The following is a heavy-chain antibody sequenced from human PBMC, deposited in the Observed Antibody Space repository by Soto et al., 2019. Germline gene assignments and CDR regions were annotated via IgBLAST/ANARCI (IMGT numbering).Heavy chain of an antibody. D-gene: IGHD3-10*01. Sequence: ASVKVSCKASGYTFTSYAMHWVRQAPGQRLEWMGWINAGNGNTKYSQKFQGRVTMTGDTSTSTVYMELSSLRSDDTAVYYCARESGEALDNWGQGTLVTVSS. CDR3: ARESGEALDN. CDR2: INAGNGNT. V-gene: IGHV1-3*01. J-gene: IGHJ4*02. CDR1: GYTFTSYA.